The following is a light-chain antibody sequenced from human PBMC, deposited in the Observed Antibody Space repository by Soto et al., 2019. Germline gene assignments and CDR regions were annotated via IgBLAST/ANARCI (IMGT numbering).Light chain of an antibody. Sequence: ALTQPRSVSGSPGQSVTVSCTGTSSDVGAYNYVSWYQQHPGKAPKLMIYDVTERPSGVPDRFSGSKSGNTASLTISGLQAEDEAGYCCCSYAGSYTLVFGTGTKVTVL. V-gene: IGLV2-11*01. J-gene: IGLJ1*01. CDR1: SSDVGAYNY. CDR3: CSYAGSYTLV. CDR2: DVT.